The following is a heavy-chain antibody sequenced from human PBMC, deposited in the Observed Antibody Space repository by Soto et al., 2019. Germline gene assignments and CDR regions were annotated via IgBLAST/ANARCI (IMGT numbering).Heavy chain of an antibody. CDR3: ARGFDLQYGMDV. CDR1: GFTLRPYC. D-gene: IGHD3-10*01. CDR2: ISGSINII. J-gene: IGHJ6*02. Sequence: EAPLVESGGGLVQRGGALRLSCAASGFTLRPYCMNWVRQAPGKGLEGISCISGSINIINYADSVKGRFTISRYNTKNSLYLQMNSVKDEDTAFYDCARGFDLQYGMDVWGQGTTVTVSS. V-gene: IGHV3-48*02.